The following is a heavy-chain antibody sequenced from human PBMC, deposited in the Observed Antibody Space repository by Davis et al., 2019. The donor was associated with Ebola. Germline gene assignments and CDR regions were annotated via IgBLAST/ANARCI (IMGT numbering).Heavy chain of an antibody. CDR3: ARVSGSGSYVHYYYYGMDV. V-gene: IGHV1-69*04. CDR1: GGTFSSYA. D-gene: IGHD3-10*01. CDR2: IIPILGIA. Sequence: SVKVSCKASGGTFSSYAISWVRQAPGQGLEWMGRIIPILGIANYAQKFQGRVTITADESTSTAYMELSSLRSEDTAVYYCARVSGSGSYVHYYYYGMDVWGQGTTVTVSS. J-gene: IGHJ6*02.